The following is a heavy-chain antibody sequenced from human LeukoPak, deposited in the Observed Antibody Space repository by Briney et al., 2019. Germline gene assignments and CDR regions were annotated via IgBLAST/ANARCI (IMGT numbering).Heavy chain of an antibody. CDR3: ARDHLANLASRLFDP. J-gene: IGHJ5*02. D-gene: IGHD3-3*01. Sequence: SETLSLTCAVYGGSFSGYYWSWIRQPPGKGLEWIGEINHSGTTNYNSSLKSRVTISVDTSKNHFSLKLNSVTAADTAVYYCARDHLANLASRLFDPWGQGTLVTVSS. CDR2: INHSGTT. V-gene: IGHV4-34*01. CDR1: GGSFSGYY.